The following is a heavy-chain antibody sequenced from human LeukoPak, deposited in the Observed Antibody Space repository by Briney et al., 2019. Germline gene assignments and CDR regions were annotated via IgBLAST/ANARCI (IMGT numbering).Heavy chain of an antibody. Sequence: GGSLRLSCAASGFTFSTYGIHWVRQAPGKGLEWGAVIWNDGSNKFYADSVKGRFTISRDNSKNTLYLQMNSLRAEDTAVYYCARDSGSSDYFDYWGQGTLVTVSS. V-gene: IGHV3-33*01. D-gene: IGHD1-26*01. CDR1: GFTFSTYG. CDR3: ARDSGSSDYFDY. CDR2: IWNDGSNK. J-gene: IGHJ4*02.